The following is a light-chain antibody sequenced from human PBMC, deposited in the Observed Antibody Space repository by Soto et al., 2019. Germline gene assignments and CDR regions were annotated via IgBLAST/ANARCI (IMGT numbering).Light chain of an antibody. Sequence: QSALTQPASVSASPGQSITITCTGSNTDVGHDDFVSWYQQHPGKAPRLMIYDVSRRPSGVSDRFSGSKSGNTASLTISGLQAEDEADYYCGSDTSSKTGVFGGGTKLTVL. CDR3: GSDTSSKTGV. CDR1: NTDVGHDDF. CDR2: DVS. J-gene: IGLJ3*02. V-gene: IGLV2-14*03.